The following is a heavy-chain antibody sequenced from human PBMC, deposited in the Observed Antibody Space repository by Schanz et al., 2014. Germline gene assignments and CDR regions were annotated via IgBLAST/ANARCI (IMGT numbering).Heavy chain of an antibody. D-gene: IGHD4-17*01. Sequence: QVQLVQSGADVKKPGASVKVSCKASGNTLSAYYIHWIRQAPGQGLEWMGWIDPNSGGTNYAQKFQGRVTMTRDTSISTAYMELSSLRSDDTAVYYCARELRLEYYFDYWGQGTQVTVSS. CDR2: IDPNSGGT. CDR3: ARELRLEYYFDY. CDR1: GNTLSAYY. V-gene: IGHV1-2*02. J-gene: IGHJ4*02.